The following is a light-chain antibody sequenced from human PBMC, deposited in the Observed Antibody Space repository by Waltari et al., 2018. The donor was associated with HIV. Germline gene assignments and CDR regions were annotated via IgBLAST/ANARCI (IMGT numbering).Light chain of an antibody. Sequence: QSVLTQPPSVSGAPGQRVTVSCTGSASNIGAGYDVHWYQKLPGTAPKLFITGNNNRPSGVPDRFSGSKSGASASLAITGLQGEDEGDYYCQTYDTDLKTYVFGSGTKVTVL. CDR2: GNN. CDR1: ASNIGAGYD. J-gene: IGLJ1*01. CDR3: QTYDTDLKTYV. V-gene: IGLV1-40*01.